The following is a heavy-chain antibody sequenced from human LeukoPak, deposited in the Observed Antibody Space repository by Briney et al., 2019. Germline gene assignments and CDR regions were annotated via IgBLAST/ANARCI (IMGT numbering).Heavy chain of an antibody. CDR1: GGAFSSYA. Sequence: SVKVSCKAAGGAFSSYAFSWVRQAPGQGLEWMGGLIPMFRTPNYAQKFLGRVTITSDESTSTAYMELTSLGADDTAVYYCARDSTGTTWQLDYWGQGTLVTVSS. CDR2: LIPMFRTP. J-gene: IGHJ4*02. V-gene: IGHV1-69*13. D-gene: IGHD1-1*01. CDR3: ARDSTGTTWQLDY.